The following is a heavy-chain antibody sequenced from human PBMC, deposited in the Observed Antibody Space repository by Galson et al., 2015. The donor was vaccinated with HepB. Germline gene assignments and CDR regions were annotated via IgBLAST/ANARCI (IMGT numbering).Heavy chain of an antibody. CDR2: ISANGETI. CDR3: AKNWGQWLSVLDY. J-gene: IGHJ4*02. D-gene: IGHD6-19*01. Sequence: SLRLSCAASGLTFSSHALTWVRQAPGKGLEWVSFISANGETIYYADSVKGRFTIPRDNSRSTVYLQMNSLRAEDTAIYYCAKNWGQWLSVLDYWGQGSLVTVSS. V-gene: IGHV3-23*01. CDR1: GLTFSSHA.